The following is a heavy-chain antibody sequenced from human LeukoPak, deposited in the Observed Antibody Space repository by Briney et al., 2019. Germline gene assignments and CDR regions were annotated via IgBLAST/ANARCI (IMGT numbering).Heavy chain of an antibody. CDR3: ARSPHILTGENFDY. D-gene: IGHD3-9*01. J-gene: IGHJ4*02. Sequence: ASVKVSCKASGYTFTSYGISWVRQAPGQGLEWMVWINPNSGGTNYAQKFRGRVTMTRDTSITTAYMEMSRLRSDDTALYYCARSPHILTGENFDYWGQGTLVTVSS. CDR2: INPNSGGT. CDR1: GYTFTSYG. V-gene: IGHV1-2*02.